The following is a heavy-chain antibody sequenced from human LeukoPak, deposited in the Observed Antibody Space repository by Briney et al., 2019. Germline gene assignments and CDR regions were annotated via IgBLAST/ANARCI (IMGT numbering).Heavy chain of an antibody. J-gene: IGHJ4*02. V-gene: IGHV4-4*07. D-gene: IGHD6-13*01. CDR1: GGSISSYY. CDR3: ARQIASAGTAGFDY. Sequence: SETLSLTCTVSGGSISSYYWSWIRQPAGKGLEWIGRIYSTGSTNYNPSLKSRVTMSVDTSKNQFSLRLRSVTAADTAVYYCARQIASAGTAGFDYWGQGALVTVSS. CDR2: IYSTGST.